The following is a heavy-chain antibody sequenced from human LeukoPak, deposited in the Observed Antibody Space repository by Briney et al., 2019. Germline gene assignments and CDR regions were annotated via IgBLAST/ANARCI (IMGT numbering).Heavy chain of an antibody. J-gene: IGHJ3*02. V-gene: IGHV4-39*07. CDR3: ARVASGYDVFDI. D-gene: IGHD3-3*01. CDR2: VFDSGST. CDR1: GGSISRTSYY. Sequence: PSETLSLTCTVSGGSISRTSYYWDWIRQPPGKGLEWIGNVFDSGSTHYNPSLKSRVTISVDTSKNQFSLKLSSVTAADTAVFYCARVASGYDVFDIWGQGTMVTVSS.